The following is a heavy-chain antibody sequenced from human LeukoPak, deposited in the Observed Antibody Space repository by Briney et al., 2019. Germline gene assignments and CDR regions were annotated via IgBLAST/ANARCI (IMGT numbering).Heavy chain of an antibody. Sequence: GGSLRLSCAASGFTFSSYAMSWVRQAPGKGLEWVSAISGSGGRTYYADSVKGRFTISRDNAKKSLYLQINSLRAEDTAVYYCARVTRGGYDGYFDYWGQGTLVTVSS. CDR3: ARVTRGGYDGYFDY. CDR2: ISGSGGRT. D-gene: IGHD5-12*01. V-gene: IGHV3-23*01. J-gene: IGHJ4*02. CDR1: GFTFSSYA.